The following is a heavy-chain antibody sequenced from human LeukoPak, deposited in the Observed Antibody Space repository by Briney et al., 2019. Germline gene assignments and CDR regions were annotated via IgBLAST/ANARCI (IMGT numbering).Heavy chain of an antibody. Sequence: SETLSLTCTVSGGSISNYYWSWIRQPAGKGLEWIGRMYTSGTTNYNPSLKSRVTMSVDTSKNQFSLKLTSVTAADTAAYYCARDGEKYNCKARPKNWFDPWGQGTLVTVSS. CDR2: MYTSGTT. V-gene: IGHV4-4*07. CDR1: GGSISNYY. J-gene: IGHJ5*02. CDR3: ARDGEKYNCKARPKNWFDP. D-gene: IGHD1-20*01.